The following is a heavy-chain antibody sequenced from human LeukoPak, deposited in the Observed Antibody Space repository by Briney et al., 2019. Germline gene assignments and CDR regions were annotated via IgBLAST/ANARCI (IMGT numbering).Heavy chain of an antibody. D-gene: IGHD6-13*01. CDR2: IYYSGST. J-gene: IGHJ4*02. V-gene: IGHV4-39*07. CDR1: GGSISSSSYY. Sequence: PSETLSLTCTVSGGSISSSSYYWGWIRQPPGKGLEWIGSIYYSGSTYYNPSLKSRVTISVDTSKNQFSLKLSSVTAADTAVYYCARGRTVAAAGLDYWGQGTLVTVSS. CDR3: ARGRTVAAAGLDY.